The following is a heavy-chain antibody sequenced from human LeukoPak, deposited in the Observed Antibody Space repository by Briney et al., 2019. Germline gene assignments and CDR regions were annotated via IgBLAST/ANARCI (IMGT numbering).Heavy chain of an antibody. CDR2: IYTSGSI. CDR1: GGSISSYY. J-gene: IGHJ4*02. CDR3: ATYRQVLLPFES. D-gene: IGHD2-8*02. V-gene: IGHV4-4*07. Sequence: PSETLSLTCTVSGGSISSYYWSWIRQPAGKGLEWIGRIYTSGSINYNPSLKSRVTMSVDTSKNQFSLKLSSVTAEDTAIYYCATYRQVLLPFESWGQGTLVTVSS.